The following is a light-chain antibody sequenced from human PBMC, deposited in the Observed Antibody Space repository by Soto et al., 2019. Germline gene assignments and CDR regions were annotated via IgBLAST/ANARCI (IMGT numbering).Light chain of an antibody. CDR1: CGHNSYA. Sequence: QPVLTQPPSASASLGASVKLTCTLSCGHNSYAIAWHQQQPEKGPRYLMKLNSDGSHRKGDGIPDRFSGSSSGAERYLTISSLQSEDEADYYCQTWSTDIRVFGGGTKLTVL. CDR2: LNSDGSH. V-gene: IGLV4-69*01. CDR3: QTWSTDIRV. J-gene: IGLJ3*02.